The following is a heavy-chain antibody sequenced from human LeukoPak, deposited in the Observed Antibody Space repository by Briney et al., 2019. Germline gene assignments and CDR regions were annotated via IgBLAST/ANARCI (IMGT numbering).Heavy chain of an antibody. CDR3: AKVTGGDMITYGGLDY. CDR1: GFTFSSYA. CDR2: ISGNGDTT. J-gene: IGHJ4*02. Sequence: GGSPRLSCAASGFTFSSYAMSWVRQAPGKGLEWVSAISGNGDTTYYTDSVKGRFTISRDNSKNTLYLQMNSLRAEDTAVYYCAKVTGGDMITYGGLDYWGQGTLVTVSS. D-gene: IGHD3-16*01. V-gene: IGHV3-23*01.